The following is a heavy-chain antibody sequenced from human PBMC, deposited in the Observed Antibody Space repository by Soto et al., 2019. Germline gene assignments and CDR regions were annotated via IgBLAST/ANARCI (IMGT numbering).Heavy chain of an antibody. Sequence: QVQLQESGPGLVKPSQTLSLTCTVSGGSISSGDYYLSWIRQPPGKGLEWIGYIYYSGSTYYNPSLKSRVTISVDTSKNQSSLKRSSVPAADTAVYYCARERPDGSRLDPWGQGTLVTVSS. CDR1: GGSISSGDYY. V-gene: IGHV4-30-4*01. D-gene: IGHD6-13*01. CDR2: IYYSGST. CDR3: ARERPDGSRLDP. J-gene: IGHJ5*02.